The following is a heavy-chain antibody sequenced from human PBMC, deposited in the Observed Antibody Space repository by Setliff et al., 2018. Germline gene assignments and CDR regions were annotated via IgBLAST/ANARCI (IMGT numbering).Heavy chain of an antibody. J-gene: IGHJ4*02. V-gene: IGHV4-38-2*01. CDR2: IYHSGST. D-gene: IGHD3-22*01. CDR1: GYSISSGYY. CDR3: ARQPEGGYYDSSGYYGMAPYYFDY. Sequence: PSETLSLTCAVSGYSISSGYYWGWIRQPPGKGLEWIGSIYHSGSTYYNPSPKSRVTISVDTPKNQFSLKLSSVTAADTAVYYCARQPEGGYYDSSGYYGMAPYYFDYWGQGTLVTVSS.